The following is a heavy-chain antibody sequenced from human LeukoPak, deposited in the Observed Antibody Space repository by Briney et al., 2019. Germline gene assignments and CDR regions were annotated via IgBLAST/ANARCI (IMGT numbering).Heavy chain of an antibody. D-gene: IGHD3-9*01. CDR1: GYTFTGYY. V-gene: IGHV1-2*02. J-gene: IGHJ4*02. Sequence: GASVKVSCKASGYTFTGYYMHWVRQAPGQGLEWMGWINPNSGGTNYAQKFQGRVTMTRDTSISTAYMELSRLRSDDTAVYYCAANYDILTGYYSLDYWGQGTLVTVSS. CDR2: INPNSGGT. CDR3: AANYDILTGYYSLDY.